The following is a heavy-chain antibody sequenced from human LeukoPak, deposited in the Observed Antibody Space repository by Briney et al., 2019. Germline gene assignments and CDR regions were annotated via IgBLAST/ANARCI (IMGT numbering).Heavy chain of an antibody. V-gene: IGHV4-59*01. J-gene: IGHJ6*02. D-gene: IGHD3-22*01. CDR1: GGSISSYY. CDR3: ARAPPSYYYASSGYLRPYYYGMDV. CDR2: IYYSGST. Sequence: SETLSLTCTVSGGSISSYYWSWIRQPPGKGLEWIGYIYYSGSTNYNPSLKSRVTISVDTSKNQFSLKLSSVTAADTAVYYCARAPPSYYYASSGYLRPYYYGMDVWGQGATVTVSS.